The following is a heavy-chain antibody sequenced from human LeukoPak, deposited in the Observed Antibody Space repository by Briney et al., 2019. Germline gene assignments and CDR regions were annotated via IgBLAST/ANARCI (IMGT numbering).Heavy chain of an antibody. V-gene: IGHV3-7*03. D-gene: IGHD2-8*02. CDR3: AAGTGWTSEY. CDR1: GLTSGSYW. CDR2: IEHDGSER. Sequence: GGSLRLSCAASGLTSGSYWMTWVRHTPRQGLEWVANIEHDGSERNYMESVKGRFTISRDNGKNLLHLQMNNLRAEDTAVYYCAAGTGWTSEYWGQGILVTASS. J-gene: IGHJ4*02.